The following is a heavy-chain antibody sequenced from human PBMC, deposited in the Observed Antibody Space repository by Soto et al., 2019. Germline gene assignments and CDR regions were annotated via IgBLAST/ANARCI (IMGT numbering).Heavy chain of an antibody. J-gene: IGHJ5*02. V-gene: IGHV4-39*02. CDR2: IYYSGNN. CDR3: AAQDGGGSYVYTFDP. CDR1: GGSISNSSCC. D-gene: IGHD1-26*01. Sequence: SETLSLSCTVSGGSISNSSCCWGWTRQPPEKGLERFESIYYSGNNYYKTSLKSVDTIFVETSKNHLPLKLNYVASTDKALNKCAAQDGGGSYVYTFDPLGKGTLVIVSS.